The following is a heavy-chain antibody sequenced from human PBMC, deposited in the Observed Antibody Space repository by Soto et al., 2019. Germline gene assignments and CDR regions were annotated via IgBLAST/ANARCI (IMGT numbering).Heavy chain of an antibody. CDR3: AREKYLLAEGLAPLYSFDY. D-gene: IGHD3-3*01. CDR2: IWYVGSNK. CDR1: GFTFSSYG. Sequence: LRLSCAASGFTFSSYGMHWVRQAPGKGLEWVAVIWYVGSNKYYADSVKGRFTISRDKSKNTLYLQMNSLRAEDPAVYYCAREKYLLAEGLAPLYSFDYWGQGTLVTVSS. J-gene: IGHJ4*02. V-gene: IGHV3-33*01.